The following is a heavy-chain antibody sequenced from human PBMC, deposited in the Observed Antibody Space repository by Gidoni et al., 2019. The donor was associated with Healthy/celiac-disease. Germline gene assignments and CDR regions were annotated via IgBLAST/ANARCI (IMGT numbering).Heavy chain of an antibody. Sequence: QVQLVQSGAEVKKPGSSVNVSCKASGCTFSSYAISWVRQAHGQGIEWMGGILPSCGTANYAQKFQGRVTITADETKSTANIELSSLRSEDTAVYYCARDGDYYDSSGQERNWFDPWGQGTLVTVSS. CDR3: ARDGDYYDSSGQERNWFDP. CDR2: ILPSCGTA. D-gene: IGHD3-22*01. V-gene: IGHV1-69*01. CDR1: GCTFSSYA. J-gene: IGHJ5*02.